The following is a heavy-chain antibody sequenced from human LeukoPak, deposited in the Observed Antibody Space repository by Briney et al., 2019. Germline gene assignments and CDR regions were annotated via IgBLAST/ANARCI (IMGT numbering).Heavy chain of an antibody. CDR1: GFTFSSYE. J-gene: IGHJ3*02. Sequence: GGSLRLSCAASGFTFSSYEFYWVRQAPGKGLEWISYISSRSTTIKYADSVRGRFSISRDDARQSVYLQMNSLRDEDTAIYYCGASRQYVGAFDIWGQGTLVTVSS. D-gene: IGHD3-16*01. CDR3: GASRQYVGAFDI. CDR2: ISSRSTTI. V-gene: IGHV3-48*03.